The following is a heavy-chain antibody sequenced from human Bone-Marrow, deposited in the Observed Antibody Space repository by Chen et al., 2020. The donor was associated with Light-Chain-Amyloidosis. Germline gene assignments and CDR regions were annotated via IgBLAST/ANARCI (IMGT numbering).Heavy chain of an antibody. V-gene: IGHV3-33*01. CDR1: GFIFNAYD. CDR3: VRDHSGSWVFDS. J-gene: IGHJ4*02. Sequence: QVQLVESGGGVVQPGRSLRLSCATSGFIFNAYDMHWVRQVPGNGLQWVAVIWYDGSKQVYADSVKGRFTISRDNSKDTLFLQMHSLRSEDTGIYYCVRDHSGSWVFDSWGQGSLVTVSS. CDR2: IWYDGSKQ. D-gene: IGHD6-13*01.